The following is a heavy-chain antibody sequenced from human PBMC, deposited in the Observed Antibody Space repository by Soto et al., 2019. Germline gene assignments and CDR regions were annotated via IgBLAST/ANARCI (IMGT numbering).Heavy chain of an antibody. CDR2: ISYDGSNK. CDR3: AKGPKYCSGGSCSLDY. V-gene: IGHV3-30*18. Sequence: QVQLVESGGGVVQPGRSLRLSCAASGFTFSSYGMHWVRQAPGKGLEWVAVISYDGSNKYYADSVKGRFTISRDNSKNTLYLQMNSLRAEDTAVYYCAKGPKYCSGGSCSLDYWGQGTLVTVSS. CDR1: GFTFSSYG. D-gene: IGHD2-15*01. J-gene: IGHJ4*02.